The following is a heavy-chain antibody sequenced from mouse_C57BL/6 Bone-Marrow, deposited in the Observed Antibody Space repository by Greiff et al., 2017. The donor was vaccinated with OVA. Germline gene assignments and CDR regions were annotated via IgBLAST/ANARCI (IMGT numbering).Heavy chain of an antibody. V-gene: IGHV14-2*01. CDR2: IDPEDGET. CDR3: ARSHSNFYYYAMDY. J-gene: IGHJ4*01. CDR1: GFNIKDYY. D-gene: IGHD2-5*01. Sequence: VQLKESGAELVKPGASVKLSCTASGFNIKDYYMHWVKQRTEQGLEWIGRIDPEDGETKYAPKFPGKATITADTSSNTAYLQLSSLTSEDTAVYYCARSHSNFYYYAMDYWGQGTSVTVSS.